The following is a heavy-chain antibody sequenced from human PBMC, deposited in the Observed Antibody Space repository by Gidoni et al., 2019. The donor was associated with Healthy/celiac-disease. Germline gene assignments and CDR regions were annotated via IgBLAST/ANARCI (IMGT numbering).Heavy chain of an antibody. CDR1: EFTFGDYA. Sequence: ELQLVESGGGLVKPGRSLRLSCTASEFTFGDYAMSWFRQAPGKGLEWVGFIRSKAYGGTTEYAASVKGRFTISRDDSKSIAYLQMNSLKTEDTAVYYCTRDFGFPGDYYDSSGYYLSDYWGQGTLVTVSS. CDR3: TRDFGFPGDYYDSSGYYLSDY. D-gene: IGHD3-22*01. J-gene: IGHJ4*02. CDR2: IRSKAYGGTT. V-gene: IGHV3-49*05.